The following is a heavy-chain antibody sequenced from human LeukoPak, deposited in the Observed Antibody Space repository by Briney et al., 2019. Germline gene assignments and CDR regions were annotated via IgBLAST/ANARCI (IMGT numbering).Heavy chain of an antibody. J-gene: IGHJ4*02. CDR2: ISRSSNYI. CDR3: ARGGYDLRHAEGY. V-gene: IGHV3-21*01. CDR1: GFTFSSYS. D-gene: IGHD5-12*01. Sequence: PGGSLRLSCAASGFTFSSYSMNWVRQAPGKGLEWVSSISRSSNYIYYADSVKGRFTISRDNAKNSLYLQMNSLRAEDTAVYYCARGGYDLRHAEGYWGQGTLVIVSS.